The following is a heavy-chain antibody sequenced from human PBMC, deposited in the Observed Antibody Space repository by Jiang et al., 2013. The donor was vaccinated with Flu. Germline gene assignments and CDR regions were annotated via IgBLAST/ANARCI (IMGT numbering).Heavy chain of an antibody. V-gene: IGHV1-69*04. CDR3: ARDRDYDNAFDI. CDR2: IIPILGIA. CDR1: GGTFSSYA. J-gene: IGHJ3*02. D-gene: IGHD3-22*01. Sequence: GAEVKKPGSSVKVSCKASGGTFSSYAISWVRQAPGQGLEWMGRIIPILGIANYAQKFQGRVTITADKSTSTAYMELSSLRSEDTAVYYCARDRDYDNAFDIWGQGTMVTVSS.